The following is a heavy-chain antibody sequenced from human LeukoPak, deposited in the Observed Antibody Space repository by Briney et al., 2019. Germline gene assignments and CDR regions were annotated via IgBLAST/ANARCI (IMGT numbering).Heavy chain of an antibody. D-gene: IGHD3-22*01. Sequence: PSETLSLTCTVSGGSISSGDYYWSWIRQPPGKGLEWIGYIYYSGSTYYNPSLKSRVTISVDTSKNQFSLKLSSVTAADTAVYYCARGGYYDSSGLGAFDIRGQGTMVTVSS. CDR1: GGSISSGDYY. CDR2: IYYSGST. CDR3: ARGGYYDSSGLGAFDI. J-gene: IGHJ3*02. V-gene: IGHV4-30-4*01.